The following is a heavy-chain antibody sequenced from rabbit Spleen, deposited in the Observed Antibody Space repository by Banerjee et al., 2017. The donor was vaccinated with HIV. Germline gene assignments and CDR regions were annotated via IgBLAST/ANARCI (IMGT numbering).Heavy chain of an antibody. CDR1: GFSFSSSSR. Sequence: QEQLEESGGGLVKPEGSLTLTCTASGFSFSSSSRMCWVRQAPGKGLEWIACIYTGSTGNTYYARWAKGRFTISKTSSTTVTLQMTSLTVADTATYFCARDTGSSFSSYGMDLWGQGTLVTVS. J-gene: IGHJ6*01. V-gene: IGHV1S45*01. D-gene: IGHD8-1*01. CDR2: IYTGSTGNT. CDR3: ARDTGSSFSSYGMDL.